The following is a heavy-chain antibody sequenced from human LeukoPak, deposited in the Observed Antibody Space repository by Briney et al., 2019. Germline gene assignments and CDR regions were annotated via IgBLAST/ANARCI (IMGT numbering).Heavy chain of an antibody. CDR3: ARDRPMTTVTTTGTTYYYYYYMDV. CDR1: GFTFSSYE. J-gene: IGHJ6*03. D-gene: IGHD4-17*01. V-gene: IGHV3-48*03. Sequence: GGSLRLSCAASGFTFSSYEMNWVRQAPGKGLEWVSYISSSGSTIYYADSVKGRFTISRDNAKNSLYLQMDSLRAEDTAVYYCARDRPMTTVTTTGTTYYYYYYMDVWGKGTTVTVSS. CDR2: ISSSGSTI.